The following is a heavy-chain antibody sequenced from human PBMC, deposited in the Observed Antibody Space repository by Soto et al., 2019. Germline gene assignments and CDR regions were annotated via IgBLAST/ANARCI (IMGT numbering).Heavy chain of an antibody. Sequence: SETLSLTCTVSGGSISSGDYYWSWIRQPPGKGLEWIGYIYYSGSTYYNPSLKSRVTISVDTSKNQFSLKLSSVTAADTAVYYCARGEMATIWRAFDYWGQGTLVTVSS. CDR3: ARGEMATIWRAFDY. V-gene: IGHV4-30-4*01. CDR1: GGSISSGDYY. D-gene: IGHD5-12*01. J-gene: IGHJ4*02. CDR2: IYYSGST.